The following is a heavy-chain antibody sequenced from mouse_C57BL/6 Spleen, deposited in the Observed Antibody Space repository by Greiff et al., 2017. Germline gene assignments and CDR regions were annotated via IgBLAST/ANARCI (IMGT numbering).Heavy chain of an antibody. CDR1: GFSFNTYA. CDR2: IRSKSNNYAT. CDR3: VRHGSGRAMDY. J-gene: IGHJ4*01. Sequence: EVKLVESGGGLVQPKGSLKLSCAASGFSFNTYAMNWVRQAPGKGLEWVARIRSKSNNYATYYADSVKDRFTISRDDSESMLYLQMNNLKTEDTAMYYCVRHGSGRAMDYWGQGTSVTVSS. V-gene: IGHV10-1*01. D-gene: IGHD3-2*02.